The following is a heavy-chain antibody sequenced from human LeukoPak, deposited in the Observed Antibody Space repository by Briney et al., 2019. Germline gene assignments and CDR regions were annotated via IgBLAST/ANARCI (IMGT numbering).Heavy chain of an antibody. D-gene: IGHD2-2*01. Sequence: SVKVSCKASGGTFSSYAISWVRQAPGQGLEWMGGIIPIFGTANYAQKFQGGVTITADESTSTAYMELSSLRSEDTAVYYCARGNPPYQLLSRFDYWGQGTLVTVSS. J-gene: IGHJ4*02. V-gene: IGHV1-69*13. CDR2: IIPIFGTA. CDR3: ARGNPPYQLLSRFDY. CDR1: GGTFSSYA.